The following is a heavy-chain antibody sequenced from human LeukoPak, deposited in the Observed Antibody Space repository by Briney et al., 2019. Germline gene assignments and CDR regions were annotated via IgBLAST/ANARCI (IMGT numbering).Heavy chain of an antibody. V-gene: IGHV3-74*01. CDR1: GFTFSSYW. CDR3: AKFAAWTYMDV. J-gene: IGHJ6*03. D-gene: IGHD3/OR15-3a*01. Sequence: GGSLRLSCAASGFTFSSYWMHWVRQAPGKGLLWVSRISDETTTAYADSVKGRFTISRDNSKNTLYLQMNSLRAEDTAVYYCAKFAAWTYMDVWGQGTTVTVSS. CDR2: ISDETTT.